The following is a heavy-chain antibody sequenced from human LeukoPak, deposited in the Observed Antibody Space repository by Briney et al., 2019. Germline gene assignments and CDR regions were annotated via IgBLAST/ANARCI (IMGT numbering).Heavy chain of an antibody. J-gene: IGHJ6*03. D-gene: IGHD3-10*01. CDR1: GFTFSGFP. Sequence: GRPLRLSCAASGFTFSGFPMHWVRQAPGKGLEWVVVVSPDGSVENYVDSVKGRFTISRDNSKNTVYLQMNSLRTEDTAVYYCARASITSTYYHYYMDVWGKGTTVTVSS. V-gene: IGHV3-30*01. CDR2: VSPDGSVE. CDR3: ARASITSTYYHYYMDV.